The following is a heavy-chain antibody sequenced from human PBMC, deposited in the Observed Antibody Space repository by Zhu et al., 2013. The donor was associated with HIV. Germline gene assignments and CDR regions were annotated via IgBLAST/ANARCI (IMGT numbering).Heavy chain of an antibody. J-gene: IGHJ4*02. CDR2: IYPNTGAT. Sequence: QVQLAQSGAEVKKPGASVSVSCKASGYTFTAYYMHWVRQAPGQGLEWMGWIYPNTGATNYAQKFQGRVTMTRDASTSTVYMDVSSLTSEDTALYYCARGTYGSGRSFDYWGQGTLVTVSS. CDR1: GYTFTAYY. D-gene: IGHD3-10*01. CDR3: ARGTYGSGRSFDY. V-gene: IGHV1-2*02.